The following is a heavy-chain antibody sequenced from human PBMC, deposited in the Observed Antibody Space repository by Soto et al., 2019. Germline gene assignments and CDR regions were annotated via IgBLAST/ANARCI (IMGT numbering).Heavy chain of an antibody. Sequence: QVQLVQSGAEVKKPGSSVKVSCKASGGTFSSYAISWVRQAPGQGLEWMGGIIPIFGTANYAQKFQGRVTITADESTSTAYMELSSLRSEDTAVYYCAAVLDIVLVPAATRGLSYYYYYGMDVWGQGTTVTVSS. CDR3: AAVLDIVLVPAATRGLSYYYYYGMDV. CDR2: IIPIFGTA. V-gene: IGHV1-69*12. CDR1: GGTFSSYA. J-gene: IGHJ6*02. D-gene: IGHD2-2*03.